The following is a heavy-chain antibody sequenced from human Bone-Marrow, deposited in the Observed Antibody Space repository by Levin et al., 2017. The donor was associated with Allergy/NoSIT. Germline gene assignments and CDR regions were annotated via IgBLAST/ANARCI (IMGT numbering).Heavy chain of an antibody. CDR1: GFIFSTYS. Sequence: LSLTCAASGFIFSTYSMNWVRQAPGKGLEWVASISSGSSVIFYADSLKGRFTISRDNADNSLYLQMNSLSAEDTAVYYCGRGGNGATIHDTLDIWGQGTMVTVSS. CDR3: GRGGNGATIHDTLDI. CDR2: ISSGSSVI. D-gene: IGHD5-24*01. J-gene: IGHJ3*02. V-gene: IGHV3-21*01.